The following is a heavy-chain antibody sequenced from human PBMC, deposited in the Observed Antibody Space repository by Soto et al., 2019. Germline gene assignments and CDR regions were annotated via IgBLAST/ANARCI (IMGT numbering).Heavy chain of an antibody. V-gene: IGHV4-31*03. J-gene: IGHJ5*02. Sequence: QVQLQESGPGLVKPSQTLSLTCTVSGGSISSGGYYWSWIRQHPGKVLEWIGYIYYSGSTYYNPSLKSRVTISVHTSNNQFSLKLSSVTAADTAVYYCARGYACSGGSCYLLDPWGQGTLVTVSS. CDR1: GGSISSGGYY. CDR3: ARGYACSGGSCYLLDP. D-gene: IGHD2-15*01. CDR2: IYYSGST.